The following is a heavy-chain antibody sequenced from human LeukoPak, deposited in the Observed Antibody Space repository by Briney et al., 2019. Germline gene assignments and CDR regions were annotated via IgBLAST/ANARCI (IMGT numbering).Heavy chain of an antibody. CDR1: GFPFSSYA. V-gene: IGHV3-23*01. D-gene: IGHD3-10*02. CDR2: ISGSDGRT. J-gene: IGHJ3*02. CDR3: AKDRTMFSGDDAFDI. Sequence: GGTLRLSCAASGFPFSSYAMSWVRQAPGKGLEWVSAISGSDGRTYYADSVKGRFTVSRDNSKNTLYLQMNSLRAEDTAVYYCAKDRTMFSGDDAFDIWGQGTMVTVSS.